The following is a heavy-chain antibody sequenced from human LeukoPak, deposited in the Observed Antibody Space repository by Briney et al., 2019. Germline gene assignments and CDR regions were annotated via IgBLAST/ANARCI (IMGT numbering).Heavy chain of an antibody. CDR1: GYSFTSYW. J-gene: IGHJ4*02. CDR3: ARQRVSSSPPGEFDY. D-gene: IGHD6-6*01. V-gene: IGHV5-51*01. CDR2: IYPGDPDT. Sequence: GASLKISCKGSGYSFTSYWIGWVRQMPGKGLEWMGIIYPGDPDTRYSPSFQGQVTISADKSISTAYLQWSSLKASDTAMYYCARQRVSSSPPGEFDYWGQGTLVTVSS.